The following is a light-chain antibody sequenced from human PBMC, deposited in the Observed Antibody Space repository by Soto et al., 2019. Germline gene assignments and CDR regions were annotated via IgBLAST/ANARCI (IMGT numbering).Light chain of an antibody. CDR3: QQDDNLPPYT. Sequence: DIQMTQSPSSLSASVGDRVTITCQASQDISNYLNWYQQKPGQAPKLLIYAASTLKTGVPSRFSGSGSGTDFTFTISSLQPEDIATYYCQQDDNLPPYTFGQGTKLEIK. CDR2: AAS. J-gene: IGKJ2*01. V-gene: IGKV1-33*01. CDR1: QDISNY.